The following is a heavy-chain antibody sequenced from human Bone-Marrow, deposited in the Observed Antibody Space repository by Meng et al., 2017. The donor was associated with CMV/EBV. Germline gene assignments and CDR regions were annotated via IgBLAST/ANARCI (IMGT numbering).Heavy chain of an antibody. CDR3: ARDLVGYNTIDY. CDR2: VRHDGTNK. V-gene: IGHV3-30*02. CDR1: GFRFDDCG. D-gene: IGHD5-24*01. J-gene: IGHJ4*02. Sequence: GESLKISCAASGFRFDDCGMHWVRQTPGKGLEWVAFVRHDGTNKFYAASVKGRFTISRDNSKSTVYLQMNSLRAEDTAVYYCARDLVGYNTIDYWGQGTLVTVSS.